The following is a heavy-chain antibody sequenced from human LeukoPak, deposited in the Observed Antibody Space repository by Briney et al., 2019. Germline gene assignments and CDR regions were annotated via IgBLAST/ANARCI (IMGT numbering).Heavy chain of an antibody. V-gene: IGHV3-30-3*01. CDR3: ASTQDLNY. Sequence: PGGSLRLSCAASGFTFSSYAMHWVRQAPGKGLEWVAVISYDGSNKYYADSVKGRFTISRDNSKNTLYLQMNSLRAEDTAVYYCASTQDLNYWGQGTLVTVYS. CDR2: ISYDGSNK. J-gene: IGHJ4*02. CDR1: GFTFSSYA. D-gene: IGHD2-15*01.